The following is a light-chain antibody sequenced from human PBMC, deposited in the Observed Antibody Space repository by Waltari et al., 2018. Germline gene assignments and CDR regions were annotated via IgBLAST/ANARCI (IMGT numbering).Light chain of an antibody. J-gene: IGKJ2*01. Sequence: EIEMTQSPASLSVSPGETAIPTCRASQNIGTSLSWFQLRPGRAPRHLIYGASPRATGIPARFSASGSGTEFSLTISSLQSDDFAVYYCLQYNNWPYTFGQGTRLEIK. CDR3: LQYNNWPYT. V-gene: IGKV3-15*01. CDR2: GAS. CDR1: QNIGTS.